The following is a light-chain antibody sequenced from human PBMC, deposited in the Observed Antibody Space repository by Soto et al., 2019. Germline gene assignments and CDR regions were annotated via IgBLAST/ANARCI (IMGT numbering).Light chain of an antibody. CDR3: QQYGSSPRT. V-gene: IGKV3-20*01. CDR2: GAS. CDR1: QTVTSSF. Sequence: VLTQSPDTLSLSTGEKATLSCRASQTVTSSFLAWYQQKPGQAPRLLIYGASNRATDIPDRFSGSGSGTAFTLAISRVEPEDFAVYYCQQYGSSPRTFGQGTKVDI. J-gene: IGKJ1*01.